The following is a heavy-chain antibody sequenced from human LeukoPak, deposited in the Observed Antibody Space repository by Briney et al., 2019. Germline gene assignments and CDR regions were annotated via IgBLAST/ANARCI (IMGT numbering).Heavy chain of an antibody. CDR3: ARDQWALNS. D-gene: IGHD1-26*01. CDR1: GDSVSSDTSA. J-gene: IGHJ4*02. V-gene: IGHV6-1*01. Sequence: SQTLSLTCAISGDSVSSDTSAWNWIRQSPSRGLEWQGRTYYRSKWYNEYADSVRSRINIYPDTSKNHFSLQLISVTPEGTALYYCARDQWALNSWGQGTLVTVSS. CDR2: TYYRSKWYN.